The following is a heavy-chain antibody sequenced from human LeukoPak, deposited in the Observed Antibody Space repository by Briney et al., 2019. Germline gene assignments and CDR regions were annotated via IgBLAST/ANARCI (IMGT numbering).Heavy chain of an antibody. J-gene: IGHJ4*02. CDR3: AREQRYCGSTSCYSFFDY. CDR1: RFTFDDYG. V-gene: IGHV3-20*04. D-gene: IGHD2-2*01. CDR2: INWNGDST. Sequence: GGSLGLSCAASRFTFDDYGMSWVRQAPGKGLEWVSGINWNGDSTGYGDSVKGRFTISRDNARNSLYLQMNSLRAEDTAFYYCAREQRYCGSTSCYSFFDYWGQGTLVTVSS.